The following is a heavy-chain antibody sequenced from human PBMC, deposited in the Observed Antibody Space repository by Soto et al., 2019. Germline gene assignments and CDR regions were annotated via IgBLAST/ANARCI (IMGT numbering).Heavy chain of an antibody. CDR2: IGAGDGKT. D-gene: IGHD3-22*01. CDR1: GYSFTHYV. J-gene: IGHJ4*02. CDR3: VRDYASDSGVLLDF. Sequence: QVQLVQSGTEVKKPGASVKVSCKASGYSFTHYVIHWVRQAPGQRLEWMGWIGAGDGKTYYSQNFHGRVTITKDTSATTAYMEVSRLIPEDTAVYYCVRDYASDSGVLLDFWGQGTLVTVSS. V-gene: IGHV1-3*01.